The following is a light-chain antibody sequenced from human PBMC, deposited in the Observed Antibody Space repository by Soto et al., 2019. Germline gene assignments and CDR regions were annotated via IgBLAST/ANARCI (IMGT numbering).Light chain of an antibody. CDR3: QHYNNWLRGT. J-gene: IGKJ2*02. V-gene: IGKV3-15*01. CDR1: QSFSST. Sequence: EMVVTQAPATLSVSPGESATLSCRASQSFSSTLAWYQQKPCQAPRLLIYGPSTRATGVPARFSGGGSGTEFTRTISSLESEDFAVYYCQHYNNWLRGTFGQGTKLEIK. CDR2: GPS.